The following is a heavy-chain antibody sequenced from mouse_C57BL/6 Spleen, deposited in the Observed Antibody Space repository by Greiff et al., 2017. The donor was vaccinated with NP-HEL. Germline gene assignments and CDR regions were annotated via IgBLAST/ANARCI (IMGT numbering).Heavy chain of an antibody. CDR2: IYPGDGDT. CDR3: ARLSDGRWYFDV. J-gene: IGHJ1*03. V-gene: IGHV1-80*01. CDR1: GYAFSSYW. Sequence: VQLQQSGAELVKPGASVKISCKASGYAFSSYWMNWVKQRPGKGLEWIGQIYPGDGDTNYNGKFKGKATLTADKSSSTAYMQLSSLTSEDSAVYFCARLSDGRWYFDVWGTGTTVTVSS.